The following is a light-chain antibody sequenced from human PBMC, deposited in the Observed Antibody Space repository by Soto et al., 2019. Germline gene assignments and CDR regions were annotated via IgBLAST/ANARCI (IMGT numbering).Light chain of an antibody. CDR2: EVT. CDR1: SSDVGGYNY. CDR3: GSYAARSNFYFG. J-gene: IGLJ3*02. Sequence: QSALTQPPSASGSPRQSVTISCTGTSSDVGGYNYVSWYQQYPGRAPKLMMYEVTNRPSGVPDRYSGSKSGNTASLTVSGLQAEDEAEYHCGSYAARSNFYFGFGGGSKLTVL. V-gene: IGLV2-8*01.